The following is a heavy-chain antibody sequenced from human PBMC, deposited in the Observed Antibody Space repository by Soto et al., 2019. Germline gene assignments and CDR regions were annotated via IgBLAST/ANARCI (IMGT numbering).Heavy chain of an antibody. V-gene: IGHV3-30*03. J-gene: IGHJ6*02. Sequence: GGSLRLSCAASRFSFSSYGIRWVRQAPGKGLEWVAVISNDGTKKHYADSVKGRFTISRDNSKKTLYLQMNSLRTEDTAIYYCAQNNDPSAFYYYAMDVWGQGTTDTVSS. CDR1: RFSFSSYG. D-gene: IGHD1-1*01. CDR2: ISNDGTKK. CDR3: AQNNDPSAFYYYAMDV.